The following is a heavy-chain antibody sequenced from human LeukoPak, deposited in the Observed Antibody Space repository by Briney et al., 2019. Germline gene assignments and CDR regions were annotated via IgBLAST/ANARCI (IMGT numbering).Heavy chain of an antibody. CDR3: VRERLDDAGYYHMNV. J-gene: IGHJ6*03. D-gene: IGHD1-1*01. CDR2: IHYTGNT. CDR1: GGSISGYY. Sequence: PSETLSLTCTVSGGSISGYYWSWIRQSPGKGLEWIGYIHYTGNTKSNPSLKSRVTISVDTSKNQFSLNLSSVTAADTAVYYCVRERLDDAGYYHMNVWGKGTTVTVSS. V-gene: IGHV4-59*01.